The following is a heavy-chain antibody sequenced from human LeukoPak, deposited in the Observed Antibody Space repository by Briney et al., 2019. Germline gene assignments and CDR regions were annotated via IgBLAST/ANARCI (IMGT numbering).Heavy chain of an antibody. CDR3: ARPTKGTAAQGYDY. V-gene: IGHV4-39*01. D-gene: IGHD6-6*01. CDR1: GGSISSSTYY. Sequence: PSETLSLTCTVSGGSISSSTYYWGWIRQPPGRGLEWIGSIYYSGSTYYNPSLKSRVTISVDTSKNRFSLKVISVTAADTAVYYCARPTKGTAAQGYDYWGQGILVTVAS. CDR2: IYYSGST. J-gene: IGHJ4*02.